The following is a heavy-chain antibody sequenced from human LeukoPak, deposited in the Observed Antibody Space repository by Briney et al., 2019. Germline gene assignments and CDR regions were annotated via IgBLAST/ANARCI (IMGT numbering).Heavy chain of an antibody. D-gene: IGHD4-17*01. V-gene: IGHV1-69*13. CDR1: GGTFSSYA. CDR2: IIPIFGTA. CDR3: ASSVSPTVTTSPFDAFDI. Sequence: SVKVSCKASGGTFSSYAISWVRQAPGQGLEWMGGIIPIFGTANYTQKFQGRVTITADESTSTAYMELSSLRSEDTAVYYCASSVSPTVTTSPFDAFDIWGQGTMVTVSS. J-gene: IGHJ3*02.